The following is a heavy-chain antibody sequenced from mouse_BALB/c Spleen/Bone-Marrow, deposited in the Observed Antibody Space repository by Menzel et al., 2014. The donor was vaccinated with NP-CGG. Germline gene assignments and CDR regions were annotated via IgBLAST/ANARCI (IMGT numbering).Heavy chain of an antibody. D-gene: IGHD2-10*01. CDR3: TRRSLLSDYYSMDY. CDR1: GYTFTSYY. J-gene: IGHJ4*01. CDR2: INPSNGGT. Sequence: VKLQESGAELVKPGASVKLSCKASGYTFTSYYLYWVKQRPGQGLEWIGEINPSNGGTNFNERFKSKASLTVDKSSSTAYMQLNSPTSEDSAVYYCTRRSLLSDYYSMDYWGQGTSVTVSS. V-gene: IGHV1S81*02.